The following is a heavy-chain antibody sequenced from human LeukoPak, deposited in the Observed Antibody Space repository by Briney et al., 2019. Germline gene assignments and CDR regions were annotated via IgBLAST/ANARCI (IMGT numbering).Heavy chain of an antibody. Sequence: ASVKVSCKASGGAFSSYAISWVRQAPGQGLEWMGRIIPIFGIANYAQKFQGRVTITADKSTSTAYMELSSLRSEDTAVYYCARDGYYYDSSGSPFGYWGQGTLVTVSS. D-gene: IGHD3-22*01. CDR3: ARDGYYYDSSGSPFGY. CDR2: IIPIFGIA. CDR1: GGAFSSYA. V-gene: IGHV1-69*04. J-gene: IGHJ4*02.